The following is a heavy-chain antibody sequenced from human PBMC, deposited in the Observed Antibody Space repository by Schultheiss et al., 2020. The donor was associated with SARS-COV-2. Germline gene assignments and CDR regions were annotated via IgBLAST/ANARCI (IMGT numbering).Heavy chain of an antibody. CDR2: ISSSSSTI. Sequence: GGSLRLSCAASGFTFSSYGMHWVRQAPGKGLEWLSYISSSSSTIYYADSVKGRFTISRDNAKNSLYLQMNSLRDEDTAVYYCARKDIVVVVAAYYGMDVWGQGTTVTVSS. CDR3: ARKDIVVVVAAYYGMDV. V-gene: IGHV3-48*02. CDR1: GFTFSSYG. J-gene: IGHJ6*02. D-gene: IGHD2-15*01.